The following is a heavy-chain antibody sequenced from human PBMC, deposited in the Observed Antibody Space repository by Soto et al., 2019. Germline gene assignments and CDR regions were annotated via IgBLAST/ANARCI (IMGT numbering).Heavy chain of an antibody. D-gene: IGHD1-26*01. CDR1: GFTFGIYG. V-gene: IGHV3-33*01. J-gene: IGHJ3*02. CDR3: ARATSGSFDALDM. CDR2: IWYDGCIK. Sequence: GGSLRLSCAASGFTFGIYGMHWVRQAPGKGLEWVAVIWYDGCIKYHADSVKVRFIISRDNSKNTVYLQMNSLRDEDTAVYYCARATSGSFDALDMWGQGTMVTVSS.